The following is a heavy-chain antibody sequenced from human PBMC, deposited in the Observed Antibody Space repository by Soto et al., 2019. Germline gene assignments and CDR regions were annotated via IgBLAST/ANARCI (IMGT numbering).Heavy chain of an antibody. J-gene: IGHJ4*02. Sequence: XXSLRLSCAASGFTLSSCAMRWVRQAPGKGLEWVSAISGSGGSTYYADSVKGRFTISRDNSKNTLYLQMNSLRAEDTAVYYCATGPYYYGSGIDYWGQGTLVTVSS. CDR2: ISGSGGST. CDR1: GFTLSSCA. D-gene: IGHD3-10*01. CDR3: ATGPYYYGSGIDY. V-gene: IGHV3-23*01.